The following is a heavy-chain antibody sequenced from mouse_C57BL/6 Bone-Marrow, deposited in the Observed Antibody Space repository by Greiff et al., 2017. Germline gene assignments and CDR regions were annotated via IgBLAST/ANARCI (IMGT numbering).Heavy chain of an antibody. Sequence: QVQLQQSGAELARPGASVKLSCKASGYTFTSYGISWVKQRTGQGLEWIGEIYPRSGNTYYNEKFKGKATLTADKSSSTAYMELRSLTSEDSAVYFCAREEYDGSSGGYFDVWGTGTTVTVSS. CDR1: GYTFTSYG. J-gene: IGHJ1*03. CDR3: AREEYDGSSGGYFDV. V-gene: IGHV1-81*01. CDR2: IYPRSGNT. D-gene: IGHD1-1*01.